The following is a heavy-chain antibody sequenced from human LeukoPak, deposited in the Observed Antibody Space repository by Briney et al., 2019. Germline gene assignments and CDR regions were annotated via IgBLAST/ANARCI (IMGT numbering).Heavy chain of an antibody. CDR2: IYYSGST. J-gene: IGHJ3*01. CDR3: ARRNVGGYEFDV. V-gene: IGHV4-39*01. Sequence: PGGSLRLSCAASGFTFSSNSMNWVRHAPGKGLEWIGSIYYSGSTYYNPSLKSRVTISVDTSKNQFSLKMTSVTAADTAVYFCARRNVGGYEFDVWGPGTMVNVSS. D-gene: IGHD5-12*01. CDR1: GFTFSSNSMN.